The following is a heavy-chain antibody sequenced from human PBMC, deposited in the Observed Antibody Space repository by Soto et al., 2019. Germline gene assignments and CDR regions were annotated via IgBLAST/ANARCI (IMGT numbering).Heavy chain of an antibody. V-gene: IGHV3-30*18. J-gene: IGHJ4*02. CDR2: ISYDGSHK. CDR1: GFTFSSYG. D-gene: IGHD6-6*01. CDR3: GKDRESYTSSSYFFDY. Sequence: QVQLVESGGGVVQPGRSLRLSCAASGFTFSSYGMHWVRQAPGKGLECVAVISYDGSHKYYADSVKGRFTISRDNSKNTLYLPMNSLRAEDQAVYYCGKDRESYTSSSYFFDYWGQGTLVTVSS.